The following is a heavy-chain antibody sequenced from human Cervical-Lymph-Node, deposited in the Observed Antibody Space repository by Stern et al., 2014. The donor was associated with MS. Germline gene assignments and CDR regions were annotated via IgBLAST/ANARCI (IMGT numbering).Heavy chain of an antibody. V-gene: IGHV3-21*06. CDR2: ISTGSAST. D-gene: IGHD6-19*01. Sequence: EVQLVESGGGLVKPGGSLRLSCVASGFTFSSYSMKWVRQAPGKGLECVSPISTGSASTHYADSVKGRFTMSRDNGKNSLFLQMNGRRVEDSAVYYCARDSGWIDYGGPGIRVPVSS. CDR3: ARDSGWIDY. CDR1: GFTFSSYS. J-gene: IGHJ4*01.